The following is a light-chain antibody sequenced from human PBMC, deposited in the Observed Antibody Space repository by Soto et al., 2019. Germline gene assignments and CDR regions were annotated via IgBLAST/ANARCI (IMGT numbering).Light chain of an antibody. CDR3: SSYTVSSTYV. CDR2: EVS. Sequence: QLVLTQPASVSGSPGQSITFSCTGTSSDVGAYNYVSWYQQHPGNAPKLMIYEVSNRPSGVSIRVSGSKSGNTASLTISGLQAEDEADYFCSSYTVSSTYVFGTGTKVTVL. CDR1: SSDVGAYNY. J-gene: IGLJ1*01. V-gene: IGLV2-14*01.